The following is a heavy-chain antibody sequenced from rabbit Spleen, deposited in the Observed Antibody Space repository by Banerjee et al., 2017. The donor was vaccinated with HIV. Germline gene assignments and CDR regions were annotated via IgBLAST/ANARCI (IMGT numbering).Heavy chain of an antibody. V-gene: IGHV1S45*01. CDR3: ARDIHTSRSRYYTDCLDL. J-gene: IGHJ5*01. CDR2: IVSSSDDT. CDR1: GFSVSSSYY. D-gene: IGHD1-1*01. Sequence: QEQLEESGGGLVQPEGSLTLTCTASGFSVSSSYYMCWVRQAPGKGLEWIGCIVSSSDDTYYASWAKGRFTSSKTSSTTVTLQLNSLTAADTATYFCARDIHTSRSRYYTDCLDLWGQGTLVTVS.